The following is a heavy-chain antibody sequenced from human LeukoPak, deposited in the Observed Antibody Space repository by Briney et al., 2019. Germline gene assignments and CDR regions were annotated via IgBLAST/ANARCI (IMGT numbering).Heavy chain of an antibody. V-gene: IGHV4-34*01. CDR2: INHSGST. Sequence: SETLSLTSAVYGGSFSGYYWSWIRQPPGKGLEWIGEINHSGSTNYNPSLKSRVTISVDTSKNQFSLKLSSVTAADTAVYYCAATLEMATQSDYWGQGTLVTVSS. D-gene: IGHD5-24*01. J-gene: IGHJ4*02. CDR1: GGSFSGYY. CDR3: AATLEMATQSDY.